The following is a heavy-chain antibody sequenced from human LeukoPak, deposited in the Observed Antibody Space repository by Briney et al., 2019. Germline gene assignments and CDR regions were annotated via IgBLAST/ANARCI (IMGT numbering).Heavy chain of an antibody. J-gene: IGHJ4*02. Sequence: GGSLRLSCAASGFTFSSYEMNWVRQAPGKGLEWVSYISSSGSTIYCADSVKGRFTISRDNAKNSLYLQMNSLRAEDTAVYYCARGIAVAGTGDYWGQGTLVTVSS. CDR3: ARGIAVAGTGDY. CDR2: ISSSGSTI. V-gene: IGHV3-48*03. D-gene: IGHD6-19*01. CDR1: GFTFSSYE.